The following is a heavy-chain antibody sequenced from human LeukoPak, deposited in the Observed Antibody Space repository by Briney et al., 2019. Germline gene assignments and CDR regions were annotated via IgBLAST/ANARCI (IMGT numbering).Heavy chain of an antibody. V-gene: IGHV1-18*01. CDR2: ISAYNGNT. D-gene: IGHD5-18*01. CDR1: GYTFTSYG. CDR3: ARDLSLRRVGYSYGYHPPFGY. Sequence: ASVKVSCKASGYTFTSYGISWVRQAPGQGLEWMEWISAYNGNTRYAQKLQGRVTMTTDTSTSTAYTELRSLRSDDTAVYYCARDLSLRRVGYSYGYHPPFGYWGQGTLVTVSS. J-gene: IGHJ4*02.